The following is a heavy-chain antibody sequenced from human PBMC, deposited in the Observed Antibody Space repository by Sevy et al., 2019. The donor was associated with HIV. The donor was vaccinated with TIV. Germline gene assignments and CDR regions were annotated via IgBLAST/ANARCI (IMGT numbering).Heavy chain of an antibody. CDR1: GDSVSTSNKF. V-gene: IGHV4-39*01. CDR3: AITQDGVGSAQGDSTSYPYAGDHYFDR. CDR2: IHLTLST. J-gene: IGHJ4*02. D-gene: IGHD2-8*01. Sequence: SETLSLTCTVSGDSVSTSNKFWGWIRQPPGKGLEWIGSIHLTLSTFYNPSLKSRVIISEETSKNQLSLRLSSVSAAGTAVYYCAITQDGVGSAQGDSTSYPYAGDHYFDRWGRGTLVTVSS.